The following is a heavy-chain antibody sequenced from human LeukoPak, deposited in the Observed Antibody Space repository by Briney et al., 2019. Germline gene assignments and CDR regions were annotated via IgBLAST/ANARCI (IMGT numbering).Heavy chain of an antibody. CDR1: GFTFSSYG. J-gene: IGHJ3*02. V-gene: IGHV3-30*02. CDR2: IRYDGSNK. CDR3: AKVMSGSGSFAAFDI. Sequence: PGGSLRLSCAASGFTFSSYGMHWVRQAPGKGLEWVAFIRYDGSNKYYADSVKGRFTISRDNSKNTLYLQMNSLRAEDTAVYYCAKVMSGSGSFAAFDIWGQGTMVTVSS. D-gene: IGHD3-10*01.